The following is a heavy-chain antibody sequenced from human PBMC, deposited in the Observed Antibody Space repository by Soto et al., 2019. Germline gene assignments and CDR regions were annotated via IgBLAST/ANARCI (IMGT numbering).Heavy chain of an antibody. CDR2: IYFSGST. V-gene: IGHV4-39*01. Sequence: SETLSLTCTVSGGSISNPNDYWGWIRQPPGKGLEWIGTIYFSGSTYYNPSLKSRVTISVDTSKNQFSLKLGSVTAADTAVYFCARLPGGGTTHWFDPWGPGTLVTVSS. CDR3: ARLPGGGTTHWFDP. J-gene: IGHJ5*02. D-gene: IGHD3-10*01. CDR1: GGSISNPNDY.